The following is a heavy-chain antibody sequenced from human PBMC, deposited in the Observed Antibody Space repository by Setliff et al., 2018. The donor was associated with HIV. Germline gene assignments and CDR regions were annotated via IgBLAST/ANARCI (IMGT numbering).Heavy chain of an antibody. CDR1: GYTFTSYD. CDR2: MNPNSGTT. CDR3: ARDFGGYCSSMSCPGLFDP. Sequence: ASVKVSCKASGYTFTSYDINWVRQATGQGLEWMGWMNPNSGTTSHAQKFQGRVTITRNTSISTAYMELSSLRSEDTAVYYCARDFGGYCSSMSCPGLFDPWGQGTLVTVSS. V-gene: IGHV1-8*03. D-gene: IGHD2-2*01. J-gene: IGHJ5*02.